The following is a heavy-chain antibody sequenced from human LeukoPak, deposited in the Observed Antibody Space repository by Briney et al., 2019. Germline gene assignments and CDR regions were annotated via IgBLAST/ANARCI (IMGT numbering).Heavy chain of an antibody. Sequence: GGALRLSCAAPGFTFSDYYMSWVRQAPGEGLEWGSYISSSGSTIYYAGSGKGRFTISRDNAKNSLYLQMNSLRAADTAVYYCPRGGLQGYYYYYMDVWGKGTTVTVSS. V-gene: IGHV3-11*04. CDR2: ISSSGSTI. D-gene: IGHD4-11*01. CDR3: PRGGLQGYYYYYMDV. J-gene: IGHJ6*03. CDR1: GFTFSDYY.